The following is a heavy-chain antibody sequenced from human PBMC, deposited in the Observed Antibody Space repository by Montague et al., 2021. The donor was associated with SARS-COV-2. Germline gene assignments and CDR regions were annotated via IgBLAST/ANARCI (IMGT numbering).Heavy chain of an antibody. V-gene: IGHV4-34*01. Sequence: SETLSLTCAVYGGSFGVHYWRWVRQPPGTGLEWIGVINRSGTTNFHPSPKRRFPISVDTYKNQFSLKLTSVTAADTAVYFCVEGFPSWSGVGYWGQGTLVTVSS. J-gene: IGHJ1*01. CDR2: INRSGTT. D-gene: IGHD3-10*01. CDR1: GGSFGVHY. CDR3: VEGFPSWSGVGY.